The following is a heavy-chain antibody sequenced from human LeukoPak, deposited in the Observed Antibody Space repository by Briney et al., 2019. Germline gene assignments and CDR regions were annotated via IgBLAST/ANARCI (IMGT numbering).Heavy chain of an antibody. Sequence: SVKVSCKASGGTFSSYAISWVRQAPGQGLEWMGGIIPIFGTANYAQKFQGRVTITADESTSTAYMGLSSLRSEDTAVYYCARLRLDLPPDIVVVPAAMDDYWGQGTLVTVSS. CDR1: GGTFSSYA. V-gene: IGHV1-69*01. J-gene: IGHJ4*02. CDR3: ARLRLDLPPDIVVVPAAMDDY. CDR2: IIPIFGTA. D-gene: IGHD2-2*01.